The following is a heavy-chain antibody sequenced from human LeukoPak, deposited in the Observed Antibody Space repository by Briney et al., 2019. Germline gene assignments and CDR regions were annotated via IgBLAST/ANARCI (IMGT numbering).Heavy chain of an antibody. D-gene: IGHD2-15*01. V-gene: IGHV3-7*01. CDR3: ARDIPQLGDCSGGSCYSGLGYFDY. J-gene: IGHJ4*02. Sequence: EGSLRLSCAASGFTFSSYWMSWVRQAPGKGLEWVANIKQDGSEKYYVDSVKGRFTISRDNAKNSLYLQMNSLRAEDTAVYYCARDIPQLGDCSGGSCYSGLGYFDYWGQGTLVTVSS. CDR2: IKQDGSEK. CDR1: GFTFSSYW.